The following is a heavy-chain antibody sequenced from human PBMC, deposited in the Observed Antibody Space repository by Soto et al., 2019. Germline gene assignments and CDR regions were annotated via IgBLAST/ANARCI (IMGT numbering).Heavy chain of an antibody. CDR3: ARAKGRSFFDY. CDR2: IYNSGST. CDR1: GGSISSGGYY. D-gene: IGHD3-10*01. V-gene: IGHV4-31*03. J-gene: IGHJ4*02. Sequence: VQLQESGPGLVKPSQTLSLICTVSGGSISSGGYYWSWIRQRPGKGLEWIGYIYNSGSTYYSSSLKSRLNISGDTSKNQFSLKLSSVTAADSAVYYCARAKGRSFFDYWGQGTLVTVSS.